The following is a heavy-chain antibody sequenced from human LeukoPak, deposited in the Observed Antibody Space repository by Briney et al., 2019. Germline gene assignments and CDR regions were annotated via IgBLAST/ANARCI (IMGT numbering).Heavy chain of an antibody. J-gene: IGHJ4*02. D-gene: IGHD3-22*01. CDR3: AKDRGYYYDSTVDY. CDR2: IRYDGSNK. CDR1: GFTFSSYS. V-gene: IGHV3-30*02. Sequence: GGSLRLSCAASGFTFSSYSMNWVRQAPGKGLEWVAFIRYDGSNKNYADSVKGRFTISRDNSKNTLYLQMNSLRAEDTAMYYCAKDRGYYYDSTVDYWGQGTLVTVSS.